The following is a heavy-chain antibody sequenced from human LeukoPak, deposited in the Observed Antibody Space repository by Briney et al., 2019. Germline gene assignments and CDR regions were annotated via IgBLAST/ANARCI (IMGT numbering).Heavy chain of an antibody. J-gene: IGHJ5*02. CDR2: ISSRRSTI. CDR3: ARDLGGNGDS. CDR1: GFTFSNYE. D-gene: IGHD2-21*01. Sequence: GGSLRLSCGASGFTFSNYEMNWVRQAPGKGLEWVAYISSRRSTIYYADSVKGRFTISRDNAKNSLYPQMNSLRAEDTAVYYCARDLGGNGDSWGQGTLVTVSS. V-gene: IGHV3-48*03.